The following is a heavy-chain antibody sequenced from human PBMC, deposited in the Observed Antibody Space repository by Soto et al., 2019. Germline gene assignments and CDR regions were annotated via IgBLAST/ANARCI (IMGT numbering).Heavy chain of an antibody. J-gene: IGHJ1*01. CDR1: GGSISSGDYY. V-gene: IGHV4-30-4*01. D-gene: IGHD6-13*01. Sequence: QVQLQESGPGLVKPSQTLSLTCTVSGGSISSGDYYWSWIRQPPGKGLEWIGYIYYSGSTYYNPSLKSRVTISVDTSKNQSSLKLSSVTSADTAVYYCARGLSDSSSWTEGAEYFQHWGQGTLVTVSS. CDR3: ARGLSDSSSWTEGAEYFQH. CDR2: IYYSGST.